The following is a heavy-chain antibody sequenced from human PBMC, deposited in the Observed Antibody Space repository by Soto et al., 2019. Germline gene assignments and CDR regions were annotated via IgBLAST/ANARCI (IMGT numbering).Heavy chain of an antibody. D-gene: IGHD3-3*01. Sequence: SETLSLTCTVSGGSISSSSYYWGWIRQPPGKGLEWIGSIYYSGSTYYNPSLKSRVTISVDTSKNQFSLKLSSVTAADTAVYYCARLGYYDFWSGRDNWFDPWGQGTLVT. CDR2: IYYSGST. CDR3: ARLGYYDFWSGRDNWFDP. J-gene: IGHJ5*02. V-gene: IGHV4-39*01. CDR1: GGSISSSSYY.